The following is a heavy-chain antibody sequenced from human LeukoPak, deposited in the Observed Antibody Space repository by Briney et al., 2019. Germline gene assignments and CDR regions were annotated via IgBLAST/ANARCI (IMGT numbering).Heavy chain of an antibody. Sequence: SGGSLGLSCEVSGFTFSAYGIHWVRQSPGKGLEWVAFVRYDGRDKFYADSVKGRFIVSKDNSRTTLQLQMNSLRSEDTAVYFCARGGARDIWYFAYWGQGIRVTVSS. CDR2: VRYDGRDK. J-gene: IGHJ4*02. CDR3: ARGGARDIWYFAY. D-gene: IGHD2-21*01. CDR1: GFTFSAYG. V-gene: IGHV3-30*02.